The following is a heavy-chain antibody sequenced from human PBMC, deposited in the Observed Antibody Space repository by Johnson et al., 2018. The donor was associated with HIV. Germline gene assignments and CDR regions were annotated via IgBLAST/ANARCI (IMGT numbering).Heavy chain of an antibody. CDR2: IRYDGSKK. V-gene: IGHV3-33*08. Sequence: QVQLVESGGGVVRPGGSLRLSCAASGFTLNDYWMHWVRQAPGKGLEWVACIRYDGSKKYYADSVKGRFTISRDNAKNSLYLQMNSLRAEDTAVYYCERSVDAFDIWGQGTMVTVSS. CDR1: GFTLNDYW. CDR3: ERSVDAFDI. J-gene: IGHJ3*02.